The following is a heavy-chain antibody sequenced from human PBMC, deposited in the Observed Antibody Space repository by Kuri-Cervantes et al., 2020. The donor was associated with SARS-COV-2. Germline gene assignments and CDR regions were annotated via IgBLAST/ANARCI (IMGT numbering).Heavy chain of an antibody. J-gene: IGHJ6*02. D-gene: IGHD2-8*02. CDR2: IYYSGST. V-gene: IGHV4-39*01. CDR1: GASMDNSY. Sequence: SETLSLTCTVSGASMDNSYWSWIRQPPGKGLEWIGSIYYSGSTYYNPSLKSRVTISVDTSKNQFSLKLSSVTAADTAVYYCARHLWSDGMDVWGQGTTVTVSS. CDR3: ARHLWSDGMDV.